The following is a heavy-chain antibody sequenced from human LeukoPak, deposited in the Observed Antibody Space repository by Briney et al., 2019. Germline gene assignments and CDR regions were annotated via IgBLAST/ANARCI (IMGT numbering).Heavy chain of an antibody. J-gene: IGHJ4*02. CDR2: ISSSGWTM. CDR1: GFSFGDYD. V-gene: IGHV3-48*03. D-gene: IGHD6-6*01. Sequence: GGSLRLSCTASGFSFGDYDMNWVRQAPGKGLEWLAYISSSGWTMYYADSVQGRFTISRDTAKNSLDLQMNSLRVEDTAIYYCARRDHIAGRLDYWGQGTLVTVSS. CDR3: ARRDHIAGRLDY.